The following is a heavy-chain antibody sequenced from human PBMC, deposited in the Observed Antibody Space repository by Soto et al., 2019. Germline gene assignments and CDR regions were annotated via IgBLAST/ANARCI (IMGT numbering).Heavy chain of an antibody. Sequence: PGGSLRLSCAASGFTFSSYGMHWFRQAPGKGLEWVAVISYDGSNKYYADSVKGRFTISRDNSKNTLYLQMNSLRAEDTAVYYCAKSRPVLLWFGELLFEPYFDYWGQGTLVTVSS. J-gene: IGHJ4*02. D-gene: IGHD3-10*01. V-gene: IGHV3-30*18. CDR2: ISYDGSNK. CDR3: AKSRPVLLWFGELLFEPYFDY. CDR1: GFTFSSYG.